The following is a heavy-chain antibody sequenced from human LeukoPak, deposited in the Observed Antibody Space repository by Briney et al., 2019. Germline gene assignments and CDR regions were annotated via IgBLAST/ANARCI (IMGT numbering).Heavy chain of an antibody. J-gene: IGHJ6*03. CDR1: GFSVTTNY. CDR3: ARSTRDGYTHYHDYYMDL. D-gene: IGHD5-24*01. CDR2: IYSGGHT. Sequence: PGGSLRLSCAASGFSVTTNYMDWVRHAPGEGLEWVSFIYSGGHTYYTDSVKGRFTISRDTSNNTVYLHMSSLRPDDTAVYYCARSTRDGYTHYHDYYMDLWGKGTTVTVSS. V-gene: IGHV3-53*01.